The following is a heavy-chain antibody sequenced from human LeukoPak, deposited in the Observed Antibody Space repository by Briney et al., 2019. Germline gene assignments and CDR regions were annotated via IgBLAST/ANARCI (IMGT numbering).Heavy chain of an antibody. CDR2: IYPGDSDI. CDR1: GYSFTSFW. Sequence: GESLKISCKGSGYSFTSFWIGWVRQMPGKGLEWMGIIYPGDSDIRYSPSFQGQVTISVDKSISTAYLHWSSLKASDTAIYYCARRDFGGNSYFDYWGQGTLLTVSS. J-gene: IGHJ4*02. D-gene: IGHD4-23*01. V-gene: IGHV5-51*01. CDR3: ARRDFGGNSYFDY.